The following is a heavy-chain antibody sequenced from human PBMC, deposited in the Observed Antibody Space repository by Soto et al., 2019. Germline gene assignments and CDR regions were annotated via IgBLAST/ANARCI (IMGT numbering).Heavy chain of an antibody. V-gene: IGHV1-8*01. Sequence: ASVKVSCKASGYTFTSYDINWVRQATGQGLEWMGWMNPNSGNTGYAQKFQGRVTMTRNTSISTAYMELSSLRSEDTAVYYCARTGSGYGLKRRYYYYGMDVWGQGTTVTVSS. CDR2: MNPNSGNT. D-gene: IGHD5-12*01. CDR3: ARTGSGYGLKRRYYYYGMDV. CDR1: GYTFTSYD. J-gene: IGHJ6*02.